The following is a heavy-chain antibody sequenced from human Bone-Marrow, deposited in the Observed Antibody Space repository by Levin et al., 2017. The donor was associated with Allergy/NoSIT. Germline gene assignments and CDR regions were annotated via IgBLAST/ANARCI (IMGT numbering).Heavy chain of an antibody. CDR2: ISYDGKTK. V-gene: IGHV3-30*04. J-gene: IGHJ4*01. Sequence: GESLKISCEASGFLLNAFSMHWVRQAPGKGLEWVAHISYDGKTKFYADSVKGRFTISRDTSKNTLFLQMDSLRTDDSSVYYCAKVLQRYYDFWSGYEFGGHGTVVTVSS. CDR3: AKVLQRYYDFWSGYEF. CDR1: GFLLNAFS. D-gene: IGHD3-3*01.